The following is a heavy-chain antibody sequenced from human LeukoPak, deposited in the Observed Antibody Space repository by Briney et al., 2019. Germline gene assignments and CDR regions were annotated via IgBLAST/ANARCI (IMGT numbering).Heavy chain of an antibody. V-gene: IGHV1-18*04. Sequence: EASVKVSCEASGYTFTSYGISWVRQAPGQGLEWMGWISAYNGSTNYAQKLQGRVTMTTDTSTSTAYMELRSLRSDDTAVYYCARDAFGGAKAYFDYWGQGTLVTVSS. D-gene: IGHD3-16*01. CDR1: GYTFTSYG. CDR2: ISAYNGST. CDR3: ARDAFGGAKAYFDY. J-gene: IGHJ4*02.